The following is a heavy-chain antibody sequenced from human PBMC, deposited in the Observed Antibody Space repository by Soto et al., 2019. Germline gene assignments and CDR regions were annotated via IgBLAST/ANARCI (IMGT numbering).Heavy chain of an antibody. V-gene: IGHV3-9*01. CDR2: IIWNSGRI. CDR1: GFTFDDYA. CDR3: ARENTLNDYLDY. D-gene: IGHD2-2*02. J-gene: IGHJ4*02. Sequence: DVQLVESGGGLVQPGRSLRLSCAASGFTFDDYAMHWVRQVPGKGLEWVSGIIWNSGRIGYADSVKGRFTISRDNAKNSLYLELNSLRAEDTALYYCARENTLNDYLDYWGQGTLVTVSS.